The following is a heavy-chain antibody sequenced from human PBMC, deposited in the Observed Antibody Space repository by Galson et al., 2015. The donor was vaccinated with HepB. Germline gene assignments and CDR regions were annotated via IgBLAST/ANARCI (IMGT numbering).Heavy chain of an antibody. Sequence: SLRLSCAASGFTFSASWMYWVRQAPGKGLVCVSRSNSDGTSTVYADSVKGRFTISRDNAKNTLYLQMNSLRAEDTAEYYCARSASLDYWGQGTLVTVSS. V-gene: IGHV3-74*01. CDR3: ARSASLDY. J-gene: IGHJ4*02. CDR1: GFTFSASW. CDR2: SNSDGTST.